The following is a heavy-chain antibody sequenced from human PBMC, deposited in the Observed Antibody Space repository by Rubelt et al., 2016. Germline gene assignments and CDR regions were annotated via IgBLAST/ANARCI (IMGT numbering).Heavy chain of an antibody. CDR2: IYYSGST. V-gene: IGHV4-59*01. J-gene: IGHJ3*02. CDR1: GGSISSYY. CDR3: ARRPSRDAFDI. Sequence: CLTCTVSGGSISSYYWSWIRQPPGKGLEWIGYIYYSGSTHYNPSLKSLVTISVETSKNQFSLKLSSVTAADTAVYYCARRPSRDAFDIWGQGTMVTVSS.